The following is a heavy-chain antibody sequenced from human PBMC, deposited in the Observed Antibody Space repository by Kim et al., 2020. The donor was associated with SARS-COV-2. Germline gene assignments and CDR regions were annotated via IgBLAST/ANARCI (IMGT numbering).Heavy chain of an antibody. Sequence: GGSLRLSCAASGFTFSGSAIHWVRQASGKGLAWVGRIRSKANSYATAYAASVRGRFSISRDDSKNTAYLQMNNLKPEDTAVYYCTSVRATTSAFWDALDISGRGTKVAVSS. CDR3: TSVRATTSAFWDALDI. V-gene: IGHV3-73*01. J-gene: IGHJ3*02. CDR2: IRSKANSYAT. CDR1: GFTFSGSA. D-gene: IGHD1-1*01.